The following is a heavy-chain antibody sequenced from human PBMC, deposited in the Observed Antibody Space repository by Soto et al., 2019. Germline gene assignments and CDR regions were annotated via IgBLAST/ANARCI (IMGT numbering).Heavy chain of an antibody. CDR2: IYYSGCT. Sequence: QVQLQESGPGLVKPSETLSLTCTVSGGSISSYYWSWIRQPPGKGLEWIGYIYYSGCTNYNPSLTSRVTISVDTSKNQFSLKLSSVTAADTAVYYCARDSPWGMDVWGQGTTVTVSS. J-gene: IGHJ6*02. CDR3: ARDSPWGMDV. CDR1: GGSISSYY. V-gene: IGHV4-59*01.